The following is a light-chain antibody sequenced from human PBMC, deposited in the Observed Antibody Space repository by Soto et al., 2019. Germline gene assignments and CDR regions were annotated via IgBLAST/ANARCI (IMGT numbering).Light chain of an antibody. Sequence: QSALTQPASVSGSPGQSITISCTGTSSDVGGYNYVSWYQQHPGKAPKLMIYEVSNRPSGVSNRFSGSKSGSTASLTISGLQAEDEADYYCSSYTSRSTLGVFGGGTKLTVL. CDR1: SSDVGGYNY. CDR3: SSYTSRSTLGV. CDR2: EVS. V-gene: IGLV2-14*01. J-gene: IGLJ3*02.